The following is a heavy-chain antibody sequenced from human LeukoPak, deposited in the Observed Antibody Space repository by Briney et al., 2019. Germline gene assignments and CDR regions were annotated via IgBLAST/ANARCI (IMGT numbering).Heavy chain of an antibody. CDR1: GFTFSNHS. CDR3: ARSYSGSYSYYFDY. V-gene: IGHV3-30*03. J-gene: IGHJ4*02. CDR2: ISYDGSNK. D-gene: IGHD1-26*01. Sequence: TGGSLRLSCAGSGFTFSNHSINWVRQAPGKGLEWVAVISYDGSNKYYADSVKGRFTISRDNSKNTLYLQMNSLRAEDTAVYYCARSYSGSYSYYFDYWGQGTLVTVSS.